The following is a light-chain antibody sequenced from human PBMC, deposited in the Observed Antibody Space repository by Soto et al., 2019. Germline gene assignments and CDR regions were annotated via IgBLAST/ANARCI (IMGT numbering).Light chain of an antibody. V-gene: IGLV3-21*02. CDR2: DDR. Sequence: SYELTQSPSVSVAPGQTASITCGGNNIGSKSVHWYQQKPGQAPVLVVYDDRARPSGIPERFSGSSSGNTATLTISRVEAGDEADYYCLVWDSTSEYVFGTGTKLTVL. CDR3: LVWDSTSEYV. J-gene: IGLJ1*01. CDR1: NIGSKS.